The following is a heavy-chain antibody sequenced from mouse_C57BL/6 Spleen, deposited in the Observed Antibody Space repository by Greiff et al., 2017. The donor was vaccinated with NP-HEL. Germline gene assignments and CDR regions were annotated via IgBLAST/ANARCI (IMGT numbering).Heavy chain of an antibody. D-gene: IGHD2-4*01. V-gene: IGHV5-17*01. CDR2: ISSGSSTI. J-gene: IGHJ3*01. CDR3: ARNYDYDGEFAY. CDR1: GFTFSDYG. Sequence: EVKLVESGGGLVKPGGSLKLSCAASGFTFSDYGMHWVRQAPEKGLEWVAYISSGSSTIYYADTVKGRFTISRDNAKNTLFLQMTSLRSEDTAMYYCARNYDYDGEFAYWGQGTLVTVSA.